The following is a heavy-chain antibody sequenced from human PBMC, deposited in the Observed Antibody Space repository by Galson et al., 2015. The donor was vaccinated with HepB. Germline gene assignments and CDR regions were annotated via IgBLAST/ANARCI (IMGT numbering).Heavy chain of an antibody. CDR3: ARGVYCGGDGSSQYYYGRDV. V-gene: IGHV1-2*02. CDR2: INPSSGGT. CDR1: GYIFTGYY. Sequence: SVTVSCKASGYIFTGYYLHWVRQAPGQGLEWMGWINPSSGGTRFAQKFQGSVTLTRDTSISTAYMDLSSLRSDDTAVYYCARGVYCGGDGSSQYYYGRDVWGQGTTVPVSS. D-gene: IGHD2-21*02. J-gene: IGHJ6*02.